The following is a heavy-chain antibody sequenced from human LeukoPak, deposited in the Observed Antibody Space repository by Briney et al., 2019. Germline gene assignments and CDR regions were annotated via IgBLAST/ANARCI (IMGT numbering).Heavy chain of an antibody. CDR3: ARVRSGWYPFDY. J-gene: IGHJ4*02. CDR2: IYYSGST. D-gene: IGHD6-19*01. V-gene: IGHV4-30-4*08. CDR1: GGSISSGDYY. Sequence: SQTLSLTCTVSGGSISSGDYYWSWIRQPPGKGLEWIGYIYYSGSTYYNPSLKSRVTISVDTSKNQFSLKLSSVTAADTAVYYCARVRSGWYPFDYWGQGTLVTVSS.